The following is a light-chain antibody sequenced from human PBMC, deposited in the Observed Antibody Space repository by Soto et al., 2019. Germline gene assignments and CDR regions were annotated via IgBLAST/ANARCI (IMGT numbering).Light chain of an antibody. CDR2: GAS. Sequence: ILLTQSPCTLSLSPWERATLSCRASQTFSNSFLSWFQQIPGQAPRLLIYGASMRATGIPDRFSGSGSGTDFTLTISRLEPEDFAVYYCQQCGSSSTFGQGTRLEIK. CDR1: QTFSNSF. J-gene: IGKJ5*01. CDR3: QQCGSSST. V-gene: IGKV3-20*01.